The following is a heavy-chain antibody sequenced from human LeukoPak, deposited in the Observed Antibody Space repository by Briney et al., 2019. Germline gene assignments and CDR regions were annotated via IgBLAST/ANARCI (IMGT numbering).Heavy chain of an antibody. CDR3: ARVLSYYYDTSGPYAFDI. CDR2: ISGYNGNA. V-gene: IGHV1-18*01. D-gene: IGHD3-22*01. Sequence: GASVKVSCKASGYTFSSHSITWVRQAPGQGLEWMGWISGYNGNANFAQKLQGRVTMTIDTSTNTAYMELRSLRSDDTAVAYCARVLSYYYDTSGPYAFDIWGQGTMVTVSS. CDR1: GYTFSSHS. J-gene: IGHJ3*02.